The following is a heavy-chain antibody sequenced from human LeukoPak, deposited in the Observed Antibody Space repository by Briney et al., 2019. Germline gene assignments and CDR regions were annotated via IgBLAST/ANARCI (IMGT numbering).Heavy chain of an antibody. CDR1: GYSISSGYY. J-gene: IGHJ4*02. CDR3: ARPWLRFSVPD. D-gene: IGHD5-12*01. V-gene: IGHV4-38-2*01. Sequence: QASETLSLTCAVSGYSISSGYYWGWIRQPPGKGLEWIGSIYHSGSTYYNPSLKSRVTISVDTSKNQFSLKLSSVTAADTAVYYCARPWLRFSVPDWGQGTLVTVSS. CDR2: IYHSGST.